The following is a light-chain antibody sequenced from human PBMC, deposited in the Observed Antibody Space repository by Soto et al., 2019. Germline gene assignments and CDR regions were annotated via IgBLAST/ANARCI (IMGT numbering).Light chain of an antibody. Sequence: EIELTQSPGILSLSPGERATLSCRASQSVRSTYLAWYQQKPGQAPRLLIHGASSRATGIPDRFSGSGSGTGFTLTISRLEPEDFAVYYYQYYSSSRSITFGQGTRLDIK. CDR3: QYYSSSRSIT. CDR2: GAS. J-gene: IGKJ5*01. V-gene: IGKV3-20*01. CDR1: QSVRSTY.